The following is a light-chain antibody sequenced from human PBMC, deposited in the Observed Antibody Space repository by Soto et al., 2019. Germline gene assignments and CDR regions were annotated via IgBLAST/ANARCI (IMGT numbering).Light chain of an antibody. V-gene: IGLV2-23*02. J-gene: IGLJ1*01. CDR3: CSYAGSSPDV. Sequence: QSVLTQPASVSGSPGQSITISCTGTSSDVGNYNLVSWYQQHPGKAPKLMIYEVNKRPSGVSDRFSGSKSGNTASLTISGLHAEDEADYSCCSYAGSSPDVFGTGTKLTVL. CDR2: EVN. CDR1: SSDVGNYNL.